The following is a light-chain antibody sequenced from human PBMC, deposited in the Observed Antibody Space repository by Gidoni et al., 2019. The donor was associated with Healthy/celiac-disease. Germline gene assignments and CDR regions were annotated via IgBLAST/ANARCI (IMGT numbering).Light chain of an antibody. J-gene: IGLJ2*01. CDR2: QDS. CDR1: KLGDKY. CDR3: QAWDSSTSLQ. Sequence: SYELTQPPSVSVSPGQTASITCSGDKLGDKYACWYQQTPGQSPVLVIYQDSKRPSGIPERFSGSNSGNTATLTISGTQAMDEADYYCQAWDSSTSLQFGGGTKLTVL. V-gene: IGLV3-1*01.